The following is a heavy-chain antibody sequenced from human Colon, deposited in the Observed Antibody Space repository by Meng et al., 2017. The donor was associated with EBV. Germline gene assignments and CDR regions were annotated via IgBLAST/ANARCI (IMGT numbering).Heavy chain of an antibody. CDR3: ATTKYDSGSYNWFDT. V-gene: IGHV4-4*02. D-gene: IGHD3-10*01. Sequence: QVQVQESGPGLVKPSGXLSRTCXVSGASISSGNWWNWVRQPPGKGLEWIGDIYHSGSTNYNPSLKSRVTISVDKSKNQFSLKLSSVTAADTAMYYCATTKYDSGSYNWFDTWGQGTLVTVSS. J-gene: IGHJ5*02. CDR2: IYHSGST. CDR1: GASISSGNW.